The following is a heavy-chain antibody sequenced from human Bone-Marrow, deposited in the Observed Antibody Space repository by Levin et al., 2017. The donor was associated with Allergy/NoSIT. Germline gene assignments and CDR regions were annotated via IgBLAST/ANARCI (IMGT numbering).Heavy chain of an antibody. J-gene: IGHJ4*02. Sequence: TASETLSLTCTVSGGYIDSYYWSWIRQPPGKGLEWIGYIFYTGTTSYSSSLKSRVTISVDMSRNQFSLKLTSVTAADTAVYYCARDCSSGSCYDYWGPGTLVTVSS. V-gene: IGHV4-59*01. CDR1: GGYIDSYY. CDR3: ARDCSSGSCYDY. CDR2: IFYTGTT. D-gene: IGHD2-15*01.